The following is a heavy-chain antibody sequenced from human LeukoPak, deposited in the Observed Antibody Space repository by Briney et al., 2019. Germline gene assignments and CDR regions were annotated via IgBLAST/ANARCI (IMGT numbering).Heavy chain of an antibody. CDR3: AGLGVMVLDYQFEY. CDR1: GGSITSSKYF. V-gene: IGHV4-39*07. J-gene: IGHJ4*02. Sequence: PSETLSLTCAVSGGSITSSKYFWGWIRQPPGKELELIGIISYSGSTDYNPSLKSRVTISTDTSTNQFSLKLTSVTAADTAVYYCAGLGVMVLDYQFEYWGRGTPVTVSS. CDR2: ISYSGST. D-gene: IGHD2-8*01.